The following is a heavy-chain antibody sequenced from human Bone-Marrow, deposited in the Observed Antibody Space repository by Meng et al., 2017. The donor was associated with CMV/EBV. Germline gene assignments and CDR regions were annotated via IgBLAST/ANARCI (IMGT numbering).Heavy chain of an antibody. CDR1: GGSVSSSSYY. CDR2: IYYSGST. J-gene: IGHJ5*02. V-gene: IGHV4-61*01. CDR3: ARVPAATKWFDP. D-gene: IGHD2-2*01. Sequence: VSGGSVSSSSYYWGWIRQPPGKGLEWIGYIYYSGSTNNDPSLKSRVTISVDTSKNQFSLKLSSVTAADTAVYYCARVPAATKWFDPWGQGTLVTVSS.